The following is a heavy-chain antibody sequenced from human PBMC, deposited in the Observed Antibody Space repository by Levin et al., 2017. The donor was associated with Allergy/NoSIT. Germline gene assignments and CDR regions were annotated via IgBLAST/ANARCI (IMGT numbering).Heavy chain of an antibody. CDR1: GFTFDDYT. D-gene: IGHD5-12*01. Sequence: GGSLRLSCVGSGFTFDDYTMHWVRQAPGKGLEWVSLITWGGGSTYYADSVKGRFTVSRDNSKNSLYLQMNSLRTEDTALYYCAKGRGYEALHYWGQGTLVTVSS. CDR2: ITWGGGST. J-gene: IGHJ4*02. V-gene: IGHV3-43*01. CDR3: AKGRGYEALHY.